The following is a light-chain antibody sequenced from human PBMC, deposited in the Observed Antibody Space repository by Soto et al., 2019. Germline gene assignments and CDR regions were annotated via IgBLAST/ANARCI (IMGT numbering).Light chain of an antibody. CDR1: QSVSAY. J-gene: IGKJ5*01. CDR2: DTY. Sequence: EIVLTQSPASLSLSPGEGATLSCRASQSVSAYLAWYQQKPGQAPRLLIYDTYKRVTGIPSRFSGSGSGTDFTFTISSLEPEDFALYLCQQRSERFPITFGQGTRLEMK. CDR3: QQRSERFPIT. V-gene: IGKV3-11*01.